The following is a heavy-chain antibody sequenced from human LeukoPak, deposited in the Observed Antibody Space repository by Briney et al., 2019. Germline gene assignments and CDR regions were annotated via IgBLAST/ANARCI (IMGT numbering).Heavy chain of an antibody. J-gene: IGHJ5*02. Sequence: SETLSLTCTVSGGSISGYYWSWIRQPPGKGLEWIGHIYYSGSTNYNSSLKSRVTISVDTSRNQFSLKLSSVTAADTAVYYCARQSRGYSYGPRTRWFDPWGQGTLVTVSS. V-gene: IGHV4-59*08. CDR3: ARQSRGYSYGPRTRWFDP. CDR1: GGSISGYY. D-gene: IGHD5-18*01. CDR2: IYYSGST.